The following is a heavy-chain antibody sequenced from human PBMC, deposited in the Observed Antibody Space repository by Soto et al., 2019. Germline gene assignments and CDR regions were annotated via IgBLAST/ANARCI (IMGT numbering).Heavy chain of an antibody. CDR2: INHSGST. CDR3: ARGHGSGSSPTNWFDP. V-gene: IGHV4-34*01. CDR1: GGSFSGYY. J-gene: IGHJ5*02. D-gene: IGHD3-10*01. Sequence: SETLSLTCAVYGGSFSGYYWSWIRQPPGKGLEWIGEINHSGSTNYNPSLKSRVTISVDTSKNQFSLKLSSVTAADTAVYYCARGHGSGSSPTNWFDPWGQGTLVTVSS.